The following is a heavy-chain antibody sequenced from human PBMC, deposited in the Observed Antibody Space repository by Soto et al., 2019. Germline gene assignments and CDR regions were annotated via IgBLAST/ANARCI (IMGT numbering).Heavy chain of an antibody. CDR3: ARGHMSLMLLTPVGWFDP. D-gene: IGHD2-15*01. CDR1: GEFLSGYY. Sequence: QVQLQQWGAGLLKPSETLSLPCAVYGEFLSGYYWSWIRQTPGKGLEWIGEVNHSGSTNYNPSLKVRVTIPVDTSRMQFSLKLTSETGADTAVYYSARGHMSLMLLTPVGWFDPLRQGTLVTVSS. V-gene: IGHV4-34*01. J-gene: IGHJ5*02. CDR2: VNHSGST.